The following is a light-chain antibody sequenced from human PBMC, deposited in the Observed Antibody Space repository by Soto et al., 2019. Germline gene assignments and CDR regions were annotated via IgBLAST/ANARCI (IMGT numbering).Light chain of an antibody. J-gene: IGLJ1*01. CDR2: EVA. CDR1: NRDVGSYNL. CDR3: FSYAGDSVYV. V-gene: IGLV2-23*02. Sequence: QSALTQPASVSGSPRQSTTISCTGTNRDVGSYNLVSWFQQHPGKAPKLVIYEVAKRPSGVSDRFSGSKSGNTASLTISGLQAEDEADYYCFSYAGDSVYVFGTGTKVTVL.